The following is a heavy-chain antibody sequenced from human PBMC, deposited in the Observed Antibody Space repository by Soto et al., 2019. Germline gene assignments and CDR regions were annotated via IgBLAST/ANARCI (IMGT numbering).Heavy chain of an antibody. V-gene: IGHV3-23*01. CDR1: GFTFSSYA. D-gene: IGHD3-16*01. J-gene: IGHJ4*02. CDR2: ISGSGGST. CDR3: AKDRVWLGGGLTTGPFDY. Sequence: GGSLRLSCAASGFTFSSYAMSWVRQAPGKGLEWVSAISGSGGSTYYADSVKGRFTISRDNSKNTLYLQMNSLRAEDTAVYYCAKDRVWLGGGLTTGPFDYWGQGTLVTVSS.